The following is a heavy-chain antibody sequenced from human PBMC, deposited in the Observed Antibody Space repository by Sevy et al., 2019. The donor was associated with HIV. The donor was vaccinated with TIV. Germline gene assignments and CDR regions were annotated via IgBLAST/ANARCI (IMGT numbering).Heavy chain of an antibody. CDR1: GFTFSNVW. CDR2: IQSKSEGGTT. Sequence: GGSLRLSCAASGFTFSNVWTSWVRQASGKGLEWVGRIQSKSEGGTTDYAAPVKGRFSISRDESSDTLYLQMNSLKTEDTAVYYCTTMMRLYGGPNFWYFDLWGRGTLVTVSS. CDR3: TTMMRLYGGPNFWYFDL. D-gene: IGHD4-17*01. V-gene: IGHV3-15*01. J-gene: IGHJ2*01.